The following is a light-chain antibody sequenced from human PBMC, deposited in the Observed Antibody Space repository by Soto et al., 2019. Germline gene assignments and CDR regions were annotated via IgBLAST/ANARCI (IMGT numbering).Light chain of an antibody. V-gene: IGKV3-15*01. CDR3: QQFNNWPRT. J-gene: IGKJ1*01. Sequence: EIVMTQTPATLSVSPGERATLSCRASQSVGNSLAWYQQKPGQAPRLLIYGASTRATGIPARFSGSGSGTEFTLTISSLQSEDFAIYYCQQFNNWPRTFGQGTKVDIK. CDR1: QSVGNS. CDR2: GAS.